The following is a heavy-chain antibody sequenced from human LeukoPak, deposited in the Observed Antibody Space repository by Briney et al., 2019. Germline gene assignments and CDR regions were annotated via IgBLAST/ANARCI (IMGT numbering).Heavy chain of an antibody. V-gene: IGHV3-23*01. Sequence: GGSLRLSCAASGFTFSSYAMSWVRQAPGKGLEWVSAISGSGGSTYYADSVKGRFTISRDNSRNTLYLQMNSLRAEDTAVYYCAKDHFSSSWYSWGQGTLVTVSS. CDR1: GFTFSSYA. CDR3: AKDHFSSSWYS. D-gene: IGHD6-13*01. CDR2: ISGSGGST. J-gene: IGHJ4*02.